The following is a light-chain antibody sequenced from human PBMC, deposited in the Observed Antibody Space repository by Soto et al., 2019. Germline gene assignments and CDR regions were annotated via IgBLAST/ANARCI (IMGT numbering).Light chain of an antibody. J-gene: IGKJ5*01. CDR2: AAS. V-gene: IGKV1-9*01. Sequence: DIQLTQSPSFLSPSTGESVTITCRASQVIITSLAWYQVKPGKAPKLLIYAASTLESGVPSRFSATVSGTEFSPTITSLQPEDFATYYCQQLFDSPITFGQGTHWRL. CDR1: QVIITS. CDR3: QQLFDSPIT.